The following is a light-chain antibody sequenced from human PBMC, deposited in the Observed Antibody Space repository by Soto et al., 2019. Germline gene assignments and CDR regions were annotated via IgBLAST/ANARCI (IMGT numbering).Light chain of an antibody. Sequence: VLTQSPATLSVSPGETATLSCRASPSISSNLAWYQQKPGQAPRLLIYGASTRATGTPARFSGSGSGTEFTLTISSLQSEDFAVYYCQQYNNWPPYTFGQGTKLEIK. J-gene: IGKJ2*01. CDR1: PSISSN. CDR3: QQYNNWPPYT. V-gene: IGKV3-15*01. CDR2: GAS.